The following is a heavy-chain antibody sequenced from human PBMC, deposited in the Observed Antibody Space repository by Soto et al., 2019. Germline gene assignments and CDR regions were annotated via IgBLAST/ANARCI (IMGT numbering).Heavy chain of an antibody. CDR3: ARWSFLDY. Sequence: EVQLLESGGGLVRPGGSFRPSGTASGFSFSSYALGWVRQAPGKGLEWVSTISGSDGKTYYADSVKGRFSISSDTSKTTLYLEMTSLRVEDTAVYYCARWSFLDYWGQGTRVTVS. CDR2: ISGSDGKT. J-gene: IGHJ4*02. V-gene: IGHV3-23*01. CDR1: GFSFSSYA. D-gene: IGHD1-26*01.